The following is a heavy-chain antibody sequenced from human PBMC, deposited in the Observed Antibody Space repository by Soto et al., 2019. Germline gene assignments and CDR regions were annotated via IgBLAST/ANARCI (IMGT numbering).Heavy chain of an antibody. CDR2: ISSSGSTI. Sequence: QVQLVESGGGLVKPGGSLRLSCAASGFTFSDYYMSWIRQAPGKGLEWVSYISSSGSTIYYADSVKGRFTISRANAKNSLYLQMNSLRAEDTAVYYCARGSPYYDILTGYPDENAFDIWGQGTMVTVSS. V-gene: IGHV3-11*01. CDR3: ARGSPYYDILTGYPDENAFDI. D-gene: IGHD3-9*01. CDR1: GFTFSDYY. J-gene: IGHJ3*02.